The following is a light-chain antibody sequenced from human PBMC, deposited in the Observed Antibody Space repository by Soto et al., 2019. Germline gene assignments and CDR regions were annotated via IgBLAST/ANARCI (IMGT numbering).Light chain of an antibody. J-gene: IGLJ2*01. V-gene: IGLV3-1*01. CDR1: KLGEKY. Sequence: SYELTQPPSVSVSPGQTASITCSGDKLGEKYACWYQQKPGQSPVLVIYQDNKRPSGIPERFSGSNSGNKATLTISGTQAVVEADYYCQAWDSSIAVFGGGTKVTVL. CDR2: QDN. CDR3: QAWDSSIAV.